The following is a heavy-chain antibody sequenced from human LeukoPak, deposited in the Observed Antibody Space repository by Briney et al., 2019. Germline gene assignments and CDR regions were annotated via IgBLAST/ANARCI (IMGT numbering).Heavy chain of an antibody. CDR3: AKDGGKHYCSGGSCYGVFDY. CDR1: GFTFSSYG. V-gene: IGHV3-23*01. D-gene: IGHD2-15*01. Sequence: LTGGSLRLSCVASGFTFSSYGMSWVRQAPGKGLEWVSAISGSGGSTYYADSVKGRFTISRDNSKNTLYLQMNSLRAEDTAVYYCAKDGGKHYCSGGSCYGVFDYWGQGTLVTVSS. J-gene: IGHJ4*02. CDR2: ISGSGGST.